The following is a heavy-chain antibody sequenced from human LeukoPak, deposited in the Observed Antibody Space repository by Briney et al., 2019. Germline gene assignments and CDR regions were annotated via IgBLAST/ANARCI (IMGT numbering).Heavy chain of an antibody. Sequence: GASVKVSCKASGGTFSSYAFNWVRQAPGQGLQWMGGIIPILGTTNYAQQFQGRVTITTDESTSTAFMELSSLRPEDTAIYYCATDDGAPTLGFDSWGQGTLLTASS. J-gene: IGHJ5*01. CDR1: GGTFSSYA. D-gene: IGHD1-26*01. V-gene: IGHV1-69*05. CDR2: IIPILGTT. CDR3: ATDDGAPTLGFDS.